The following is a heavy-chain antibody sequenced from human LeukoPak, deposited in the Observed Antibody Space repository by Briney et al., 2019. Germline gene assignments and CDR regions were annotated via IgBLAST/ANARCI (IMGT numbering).Heavy chain of an antibody. V-gene: IGHV4-4*07. J-gene: IGHJ4*02. D-gene: IGHD4-17*01. CDR1: GGSISSYY. CDR3: ARDHADYGAWGIDY. CDR2: IYSGGST. Sequence: SETLSLTCTVSGGSISSYYWSWIRQPAGKGLEWIGRIYSGGSTNYNPSLRSRVTMSADTSKNQISLRLSSVTAADMAVYYCARDHADYGAWGIDYWGQGTLVTVSS.